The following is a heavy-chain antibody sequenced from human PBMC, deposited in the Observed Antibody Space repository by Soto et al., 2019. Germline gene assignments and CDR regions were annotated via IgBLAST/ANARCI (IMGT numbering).Heavy chain of an antibody. Sequence: GGSLRLSCAASGFTLSSYGMHWVRQAPGKGLEWVAVIWYDGSNKYYADSVKGRFTISRDNSKNTLYLQMNSLRAEDTAVYYCARDCSSTSCYTSPYYYYYYGMEVWGQGTTVTVSS. V-gene: IGHV3-33*01. J-gene: IGHJ6*02. CDR1: GFTLSSYG. CDR2: IWYDGSNK. D-gene: IGHD2-2*02. CDR3: ARDCSSTSCYTSPYYYYYYGMEV.